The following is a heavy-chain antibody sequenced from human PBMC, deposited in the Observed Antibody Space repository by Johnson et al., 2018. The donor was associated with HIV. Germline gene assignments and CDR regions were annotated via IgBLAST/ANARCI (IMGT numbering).Heavy chain of an antibody. CDR2: IYSGGST. J-gene: IGHJ3*02. Sequence: VQLVESGGGVVQPGRSLRLSCAASGFTVSSNYMSWVRQAPGKGLEWVSVIYSGGSTYYADSVKGRFTISRDNSKNTLYLQMNSLRAEDTAVYYCAREGGYSGYEGVGHTNDAFDIGGQGTMVTVSS. D-gene: IGHD5-12*01. CDR1: GFTVSSNY. V-gene: IGHV3-66*01. CDR3: AREGGYSGYEGVGHTNDAFDI.